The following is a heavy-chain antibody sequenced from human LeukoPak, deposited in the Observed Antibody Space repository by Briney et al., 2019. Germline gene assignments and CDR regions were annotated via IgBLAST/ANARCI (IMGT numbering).Heavy chain of an antibody. CDR2: IIPIFGTT. D-gene: IGHD3-22*01. CDR1: GYTFTSYG. V-gene: IGHV1-69*13. J-gene: IGHJ4*02. CDR3: ARGVWGGYDSSGYYYLYFDY. Sequence: ASVKVSCKASGYTFTSYGISWVRQAPGQGLEWMGGIIPIFGTTNYAQKFQGRVTITADDSTSTAYMDLSSLRSEDTAVYYCARGVWGGYDSSGYYYLYFDYWGQGTLVTVSS.